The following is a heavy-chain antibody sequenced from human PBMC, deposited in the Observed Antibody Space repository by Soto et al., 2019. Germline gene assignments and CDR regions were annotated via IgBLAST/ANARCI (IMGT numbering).Heavy chain of an antibody. CDR2: IIPIFGTA. D-gene: IGHD5-18*01. Sequence: ASVKVSCKASGGTFSSYAISCVRQAPGQGLEWMGGIIPIFGTANYAQKFQGRVTITADESTSTAYMELSSLRSEDTAVYYCASGPEYSYGLLVWYYYYGMDVWGQVTTVTVSS. CDR1: GGTFSSYA. J-gene: IGHJ6*02. V-gene: IGHV1-69*13. CDR3: ASGPEYSYGLLVWYYYYGMDV.